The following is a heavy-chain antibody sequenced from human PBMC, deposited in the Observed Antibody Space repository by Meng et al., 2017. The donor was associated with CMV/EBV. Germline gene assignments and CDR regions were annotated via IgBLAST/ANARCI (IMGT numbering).Heavy chain of an antibody. CDR1: GGSISSYY. V-gene: IGHV4-59*04. CDR3: ARIMAGTTSYGMDI. CDR2: IYHSGST. D-gene: IGHD1-7*01. J-gene: IGHJ6*02. Sequence: SETLSLTCTVSGGSISSYYWSWIRQPPGKGLEWIGSIYHSGSTYYNPSLKSRVTISVDTSKNQFSLKLSSVTAADTAVYYCARIMAGTTSYGMDIWGQGTTVTVSS.